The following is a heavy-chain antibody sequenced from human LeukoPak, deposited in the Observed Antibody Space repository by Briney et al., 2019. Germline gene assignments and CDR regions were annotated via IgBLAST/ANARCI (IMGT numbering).Heavy chain of an antibody. D-gene: IGHD3-22*01. CDR1: GFTFSSYA. V-gene: IGHV3-23*01. CDR3: AKDYYDSSGYSYYYYYYYMDV. Sequence: PGGSLRLXCAASGFTFSSYAMSWVRQAPGKGLEWVSAISGSGGSTYYADSVKGRFTISGDNSKNTLYLQMNSLRAEDTAVYYCAKDYYDSSGYSYYYYYYYMDVWGKGTTVTVSS. CDR2: ISGSGGST. J-gene: IGHJ6*03.